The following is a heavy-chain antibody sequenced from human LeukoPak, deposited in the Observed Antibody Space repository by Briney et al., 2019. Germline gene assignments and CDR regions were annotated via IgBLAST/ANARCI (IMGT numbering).Heavy chain of an antibody. CDR2: INPNRGGT. CDR1: GYTFTGYY. Sequence: ASVKVSCKASGYTFTGYYMHWVRQAPGQGLEWMGWINPNRGGTNYAQKFQGRVTMTRDTSIRTAYMELSRLRSDDTPVYYCAREDRSRYPLSLDYWSQGTLVTV. CDR3: AREDRSRYPLSLDY. J-gene: IGHJ4*02. V-gene: IGHV1-2*02. D-gene: IGHD5-12*01.